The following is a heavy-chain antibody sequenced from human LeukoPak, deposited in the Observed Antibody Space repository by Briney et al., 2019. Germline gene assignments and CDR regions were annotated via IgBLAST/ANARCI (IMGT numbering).Heavy chain of an antibody. Sequence: GGPLRLSCAASGFTSSSYSMNWVRQAPGKGLEWVSSISSSSSYIYYADSVKGRFTISRDNAKNSLYLQMNSLRAEDTAVYYCARDPHYDFWTGYYDYWGQGTLVTVSS. CDR3: ARDPHYDFWTGYYDY. D-gene: IGHD3-3*01. CDR1: GFTSSSYS. V-gene: IGHV3-21*01. J-gene: IGHJ4*02. CDR2: ISSSSSYI.